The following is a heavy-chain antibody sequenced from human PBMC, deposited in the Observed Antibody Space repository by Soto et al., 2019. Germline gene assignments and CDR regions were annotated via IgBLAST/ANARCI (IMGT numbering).Heavy chain of an antibody. J-gene: IGHJ3*02. Sequence: GGSLRLSCAASKFPFSTYAMSWIRQAPGKGLEWVSAIVGSGGSTYYADSVKGRFTISRDNSKNTLYLQMNSLRAEDTAVYYCARDSVVLRFLEWLPHDAFDIWGQGTMVTVSS. CDR2: IVGSGGST. D-gene: IGHD3-3*01. V-gene: IGHV3-23*01. CDR3: ARDSVVLRFLEWLPHDAFDI. CDR1: KFPFSTYA.